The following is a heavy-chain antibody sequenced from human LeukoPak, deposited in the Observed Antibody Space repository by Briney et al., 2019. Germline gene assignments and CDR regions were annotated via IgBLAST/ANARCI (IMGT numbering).Heavy chain of an antibody. V-gene: IGHV4-39*01. CDR3: AIHDEYSSGWYGLWSEYFQH. J-gene: IGHJ1*01. CDR2: IYYRGST. Sequence: SETLSLTFTVSGRPICSNSYYWGCRRQPRVEGLEWIGSIYYRGSTYYNPSLKTRVTISVDTSKNQFSLKLSSVTAADTAVYYCAIHDEYSSGWYGLWSEYFQHWGQGTLVTVSS. CDR1: GRPICSNSYY. D-gene: IGHD6-19*01.